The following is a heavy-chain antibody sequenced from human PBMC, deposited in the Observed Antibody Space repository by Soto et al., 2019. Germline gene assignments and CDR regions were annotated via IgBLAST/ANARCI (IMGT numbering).Heavy chain of an antibody. D-gene: IGHD1-26*01. Sequence: QVQLVQSGAEVKKPGSSVKVSCKASGGTFSSYAISWVRQAPGQGLEWMGGIIPIFGTANYAQKFQGRVTSTADESTSTAYMELSSLRSEDTAVYSCATYPRGRGYYYGMDVWGQGTTVTVSS. CDR2: IIPIFGTA. J-gene: IGHJ6*02. V-gene: IGHV1-69*12. CDR1: GGTFSSYA. CDR3: ATYPRGRGYYYGMDV.